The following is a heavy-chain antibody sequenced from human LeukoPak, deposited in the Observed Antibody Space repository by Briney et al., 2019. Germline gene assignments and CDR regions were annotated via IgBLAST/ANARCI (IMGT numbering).Heavy chain of an antibody. D-gene: IGHD3-22*01. Sequence: GGSLRLSCAASGFTFSNAWMNWVRQAPGKGLEWVGRIKIKTDGGTTDYAAPVKGRFTISRDDSKNTLYLQMNSLKTEDTAVYYCTTRPNYYDSSGYLHWGQGTLVTVSS. J-gene: IGHJ4*02. CDR2: IKIKTDGGTT. V-gene: IGHV3-15*07. CDR3: TTRPNYYDSSGYLH. CDR1: GFTFSNAW.